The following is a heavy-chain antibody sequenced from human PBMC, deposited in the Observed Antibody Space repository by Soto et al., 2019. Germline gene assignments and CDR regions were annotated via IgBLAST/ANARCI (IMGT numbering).Heavy chain of an antibody. CDR1: GFTFSSYA. CDR2: ISYDGSNK. J-gene: IGHJ6*02. CDR3: ARVAGYCSGGSCDYYYYGMDV. D-gene: IGHD2-15*01. Sequence: QVQLVESGGGVVQPGRSLRLSCAASGFTFSSYAMHWVRQAPGKGLEWVAVISYDGSNKYYADSVKGRFTISRDNSKNTLYLRMNSLRAEDTAVYYCARVAGYCSGGSCDYYYYGMDVWGQGTTVTVSS. V-gene: IGHV3-30-3*01.